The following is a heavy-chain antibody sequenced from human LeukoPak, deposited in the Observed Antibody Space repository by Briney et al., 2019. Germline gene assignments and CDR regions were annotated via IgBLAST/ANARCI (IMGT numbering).Heavy chain of an antibody. D-gene: IGHD6-6*01. CDR1: GFSFSSYG. CDR3: AKEYSSSSVDY. V-gene: IGHV3-30*18. Sequence: GGSLRLSCAASGFSFSSYGMHWVRQAPGKGLEWVAVISYDGSNKYYADSVKGRFTISRDNSKNTLYLQTNSLRAEDTAVYYCAKEYSSSSVDYWGQGTLVTVSS. CDR2: ISYDGSNK. J-gene: IGHJ4*02.